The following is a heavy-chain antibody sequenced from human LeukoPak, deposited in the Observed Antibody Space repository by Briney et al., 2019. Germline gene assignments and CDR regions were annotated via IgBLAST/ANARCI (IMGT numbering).Heavy chain of an antibody. J-gene: IGHJ4*02. V-gene: IGHV4-30-2*01. D-gene: IGHD1-26*01. CDR1: GGSISSGGYS. Sequence: SETLSLTCAVSGGSISSGGYSWSWIRQPPGKGLEWVGYIYHSGSTYYNPSLKSRVTISVDRSKNQSSLKLSSVTAADTAVYYCARSSIVGVHIDYWGQGTLVTVSS. CDR3: ARSSIVGVHIDY. CDR2: IYHSGST.